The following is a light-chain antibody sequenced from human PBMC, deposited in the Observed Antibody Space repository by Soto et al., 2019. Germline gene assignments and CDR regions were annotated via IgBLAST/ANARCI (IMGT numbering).Light chain of an antibody. CDR3: QSYDSSLSGVV. CDR1: SSNIGAGYD. J-gene: IGLJ2*01. V-gene: IGLV1-40*01. CDR2: GNS. Sequence: QSVLTQPPSVSGAPWQRATISCTGSSSNIGAGYDVHWYQQLPGTAPKLLIYGNSNRPSGVPDRFSGSKSGTSASLAITGLQAEDEADYYCQSYDSSLSGVVFGGGTKLTVL.